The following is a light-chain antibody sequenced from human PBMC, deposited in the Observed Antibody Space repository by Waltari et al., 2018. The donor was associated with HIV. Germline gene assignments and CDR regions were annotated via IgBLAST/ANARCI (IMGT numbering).Light chain of an antibody. J-gene: IGLJ1*01. CDR2: EGS. Sequence: QSALTQPASVSGSPGQSITISCTGTSSDVGSYNLVSWYQQQPGKAPKLMIYEGSKRPSGFSHRFSGSKSGNTASLTISGLQAEDEADYYCCSYAGSSLYVFGTGTKVTVL. CDR1: SSDVGSYNL. CDR3: CSYAGSSLYV. V-gene: IGLV2-23*01.